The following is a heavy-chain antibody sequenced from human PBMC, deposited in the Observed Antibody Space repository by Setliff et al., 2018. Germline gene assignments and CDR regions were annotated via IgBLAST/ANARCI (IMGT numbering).Heavy chain of an antibody. D-gene: IGHD3-10*01. V-gene: IGHV4-31*03. CDR1: GDSLSGDNYF. Sequence: TLSLTCTDSGDSLSGDNYFWSWIRHLPGKGLQWLGHIYYTGKTYYNPSLKSRLEMSVDTSKREFALRLSSVTAADTAVYYCARTSTYVLGSGSYWDRWFDPWSQGTLVTVSS. CDR3: ARTSTYVLGSGSYWDRWFDP. CDR2: IYYTGKT. J-gene: IGHJ5*02.